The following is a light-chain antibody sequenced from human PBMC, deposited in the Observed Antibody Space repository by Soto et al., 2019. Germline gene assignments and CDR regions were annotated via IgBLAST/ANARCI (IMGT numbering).Light chain of an antibody. CDR3: SSYTSNSTLV. CDR2: DVS. Sequence: QSALTQPASVSGSPGQSITISCTGTSSDVGGYNYVSWYQQHPGKAPKLMIYDVSNRPSGVSNRFSGSNSGNTASLTISGPQAQDEADYYCSSYTSNSTLVFGGGTKVTVL. CDR1: SSDVGGYNY. V-gene: IGLV2-14*01. J-gene: IGLJ3*02.